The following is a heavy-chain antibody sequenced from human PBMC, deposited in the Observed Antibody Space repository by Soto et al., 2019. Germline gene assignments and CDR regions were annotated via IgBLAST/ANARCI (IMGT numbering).Heavy chain of an antibody. Sequence: LRLSCAASGFTFSGFAMNWVRQPPGKGLEWVSSVDYTGSYTFYAASVKGRFTISRDNSKNMVYLELDSLRAEDTAVYYCAKRSGGFSEFDYWGQGTLVTVSS. D-gene: IGHD5-12*01. V-gene: IGHV3-23*01. CDR2: VDYTGSYT. J-gene: IGHJ4*02. CDR3: AKRSGGFSEFDY. CDR1: GFTFSGFA.